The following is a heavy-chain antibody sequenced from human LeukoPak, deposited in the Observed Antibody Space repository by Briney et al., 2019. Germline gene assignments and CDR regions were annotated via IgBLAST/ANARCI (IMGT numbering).Heavy chain of an antibody. CDR1: GYIFTSYW. Sequence: GESLKISCKGSGYIFTSYWIGWVRQLPGKGLEWMGIIYPGDSDTRYSPSFQGQVTISADKSISTAYLQWSSLKASDTAMYYCARSPYSSSWYANWFDPWGQGTLVTVSS. CDR2: IYPGDSDT. D-gene: IGHD6-13*01. J-gene: IGHJ5*02. V-gene: IGHV5-51*01. CDR3: ARSPYSSSWYANWFDP.